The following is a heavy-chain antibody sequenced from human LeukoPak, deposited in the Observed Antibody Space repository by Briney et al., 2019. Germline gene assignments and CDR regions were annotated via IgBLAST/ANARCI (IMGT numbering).Heavy chain of an antibody. Sequence: PGGSLRLSCAASGFTFSDHTMSWVRQAPGKGLEWVSSITGSGGRTYYVDSVKGRFTISRDNSKNTLYLEMNSLRADETAVYFCASRPRAEIGPLDYWGQGTLVTVSS. CDR1: GFTFSDHT. CDR3: ASRPRAEIGPLDY. D-gene: IGHD1-14*01. J-gene: IGHJ4*02. V-gene: IGHV3-23*01. CDR2: ITGSGGRT.